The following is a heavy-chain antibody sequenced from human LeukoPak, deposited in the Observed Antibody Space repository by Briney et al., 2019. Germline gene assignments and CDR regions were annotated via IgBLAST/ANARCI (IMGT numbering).Heavy chain of an antibody. Sequence: SETLSLTCTVSGGSISSSSYYWGWIRQPPGKGLEWIGSIYYSGSTYYNPSLKSRVTISVDTSKNQFSLKLSSVTAADTAVYYCARVPKYYDSSGYYLGGWFDPWGQGTLVTVSS. CDR3: ARVPKYYDSSGYYLGGWFDP. CDR1: GGSISSSSYY. CDR2: IYYSGST. V-gene: IGHV4-39*01. D-gene: IGHD3-22*01. J-gene: IGHJ5*02.